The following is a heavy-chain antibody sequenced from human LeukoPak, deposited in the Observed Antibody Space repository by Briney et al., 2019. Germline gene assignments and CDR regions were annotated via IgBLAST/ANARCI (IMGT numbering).Heavy chain of an antibody. CDR1: GFTFSDYA. V-gene: IGHV3-64D*06. CDR2: IMSNGRST. CDR3: VKAKYYSWSDGSSFDC. D-gene: IGHD1-1*01. J-gene: IGHJ4*02. Sequence: GGSLRLSCSGSGFTFSDYAMFWVRQAPGKGLEYVSAIMSNGRSTYLADTVKDRFTISRDNPKNMLYLQMSSLRPEDTAVYYCVKAKYYSWSDGSSFDCWGQGTLVTVSS.